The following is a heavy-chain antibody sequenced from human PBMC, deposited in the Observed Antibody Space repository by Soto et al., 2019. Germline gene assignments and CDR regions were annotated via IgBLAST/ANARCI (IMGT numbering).Heavy chain of an antibody. D-gene: IGHD2-2*01. Sequence: QLQLQESGSGLVKPSQTLSLTCAVSGGSISSGGYSWSWIRQPPGKGLGWIGYIYHSGSTYYNPSRXTXXPISGARPKNQFSLKLSSVTAADTAVYYCARVPDRWGQGTLVTVSS. CDR1: GGSISSGGYS. J-gene: IGHJ5*02. V-gene: IGHV4-30-2*01. CDR3: ARVPDR. CDR2: IYHSGST.